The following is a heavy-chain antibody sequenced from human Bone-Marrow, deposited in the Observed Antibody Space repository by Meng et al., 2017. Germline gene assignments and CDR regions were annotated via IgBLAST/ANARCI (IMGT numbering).Heavy chain of an antibody. CDR3: AKGKIWFGELLNFDY. V-gene: IGHV3-23*01. D-gene: IGHD3-10*01. J-gene: IGHJ4*02. Sequence: GESLKISCAGSGFSVSSNYMTWVRQAPGKGLEWVSAISDSGGSTYYADSVKGRFTISRDNSKNTLYLQMNTLRAEDTAVYYCAKGKIWFGELLNFDYWGQGTLVPVLL. CDR2: ISDSGGST. CDR1: GFSVSSNY.